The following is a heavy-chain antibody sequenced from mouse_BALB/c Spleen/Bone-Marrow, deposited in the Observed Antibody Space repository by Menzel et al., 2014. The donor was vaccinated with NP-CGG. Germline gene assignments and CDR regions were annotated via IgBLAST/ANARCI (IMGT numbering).Heavy chain of an antibody. CDR3: AMTARGGFAY. J-gene: IGHJ3*01. CDR1: GYTFTSYD. V-gene: IGHV1S33*01. CDR2: IYPGDGST. Sequence: SGPELVKPGALVKISCKASGYTFTSYDINWVKQRPGQGLVWIGWIYPGDGSTKYNEKFKGKATLTADKSSSTAYMQVSSLTSENSAVYFCAMTARGGFAYWGQGTLVTVSA. D-gene: IGHD3-2*01.